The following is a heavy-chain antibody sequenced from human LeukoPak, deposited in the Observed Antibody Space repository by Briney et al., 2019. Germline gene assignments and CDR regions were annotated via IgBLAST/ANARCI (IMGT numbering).Heavy chain of an antibody. CDR3: ASDKGYSNNYFDY. CDR1: GGSISTTGYY. D-gene: IGHD6-13*01. V-gene: IGHV4-39*01. Sequence: PSETLSLTCTVSGGSISTTGYYWAWIRQPPGKGLERIASIYYSGSTYYNSSLKSRVTISVDTSRNQFSLKLSSVTAADTALYYCASDKGYSNNYFDYWGQGTLVTVSS. J-gene: IGHJ4*01. CDR2: IYYSGST.